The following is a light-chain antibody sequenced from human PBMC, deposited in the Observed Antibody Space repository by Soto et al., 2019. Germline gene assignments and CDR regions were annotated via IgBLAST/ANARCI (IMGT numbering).Light chain of an antibody. CDR3: QQYDSLPLT. CDR2: DAS. J-gene: IGKJ5*01. Sequence: DIQMIQSPSSLSASVGDRVTITCQASQDINNYLNWYQHKPGKAPKVLIYDASNLRTGVPSRFSGSGSGTDFTFTISSLQPEDFATYYCQQYDSLPLTLGQGTRLEIK. CDR1: QDINNY. V-gene: IGKV1-33*01.